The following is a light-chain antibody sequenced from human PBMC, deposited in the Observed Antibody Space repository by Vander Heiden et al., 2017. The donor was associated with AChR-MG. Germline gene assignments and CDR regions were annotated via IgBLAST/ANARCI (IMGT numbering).Light chain of an antibody. Sequence: SSELTQDPAVSVALGQTVRITCQGDSLRGYVANWYRQKPGQAPILGIYDKTNRPSGIPDRFSGSSSGNTVSLTITGAQAEDGAAYYCNYRDGSGNPVFGGGTKLTVL. CDR2: DKT. CDR3: NYRDGSGNPV. CDR1: SLRGYV. V-gene: IGLV3-19*01. J-gene: IGLJ3*02.